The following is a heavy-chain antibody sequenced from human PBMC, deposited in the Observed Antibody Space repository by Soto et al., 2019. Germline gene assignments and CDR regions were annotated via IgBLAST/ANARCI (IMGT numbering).Heavy chain of an antibody. J-gene: IGHJ4*02. CDR2: TVPIFGTA. D-gene: IGHD5-18*01. CDR1: GGTFSSYA. Sequence: QVQLVQSGAEVKKPGSSVKVSCKASGGTFSSYAISWVRQAPGQGLEWMGGTVPIFGTANYAQKFQGRVTITGGESKSTAYMELSSLRSEDTAVYYCARTDEYVDTAMALPESIFDYWGQGTLVTVSS. V-gene: IGHV1-69*01. CDR3: ARTDEYVDTAMALPESIFDY.